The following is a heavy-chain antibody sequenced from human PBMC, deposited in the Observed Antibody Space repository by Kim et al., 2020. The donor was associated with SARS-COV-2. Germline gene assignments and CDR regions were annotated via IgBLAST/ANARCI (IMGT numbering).Heavy chain of an antibody. D-gene: IGHD3-10*01. J-gene: IGHJ2*01. CDR1: GYSFTSYW. CDR3: ASSSSASWLGKLLPNWYFDL. CDR2: IYPGDSDT. Sequence: GESLKISCKGSGYSFTSYWIGWVRQMPGKGLEWMGIIYPGDSDTRYSPSFQGQVTISADKSISTAYLQWSSLKASDTAMYYCASSSSASWLGKLLPNWYFDLRGRCTLVPPS. V-gene: IGHV5-51*01.